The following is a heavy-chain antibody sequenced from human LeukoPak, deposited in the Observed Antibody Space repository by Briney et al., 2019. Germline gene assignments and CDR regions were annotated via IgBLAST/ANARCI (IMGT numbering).Heavy chain of an antibody. CDR3: ARGDILTGYCPLDY. D-gene: IGHD3-9*01. V-gene: IGHV1-18*01. J-gene: IGHJ4*02. CDR1: GDTFTSYG. Sequence: ASVKVSCKASGDTFTSYGISWVRQAPGQGLEWMGWISAYNGNTNYAQKLQGRVTMTTDTSTSTAYMELRSLRSDDTAVYYCARGDILTGYCPLDYWGQGTLVTVSS. CDR2: ISAYNGNT.